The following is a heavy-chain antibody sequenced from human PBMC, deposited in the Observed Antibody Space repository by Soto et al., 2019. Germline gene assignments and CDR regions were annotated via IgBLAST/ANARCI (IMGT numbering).Heavy chain of an antibody. CDR1: GGSISSSTYY. D-gene: IGHD6-13*01. Sequence: SETLSLTCTVSGGSISSSTYYWGWIRQPPGKGLEWIGSLYYSGSTYYNPSLKSRVTISVDTSKNQFSLKLSPVTAADTAVYYCARHGGIAAAGLNWFDPWGQGNLVTVSS. CDR2: LYYSGST. CDR3: ARHGGIAAAGLNWFDP. J-gene: IGHJ5*02. V-gene: IGHV4-39*01.